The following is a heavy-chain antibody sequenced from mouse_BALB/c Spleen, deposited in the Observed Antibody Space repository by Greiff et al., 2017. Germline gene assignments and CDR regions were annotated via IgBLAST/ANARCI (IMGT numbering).Heavy chain of an antibody. V-gene: IGHV5-4*02. D-gene: IGHD2-1*01. CDR3: ARDSYYGNWFAY. CDR1: GFTFSDYY. J-gene: IGHJ3*01. CDR2: ISDGGSYT. Sequence: EVKLMESGGGLVKPGGSLKLSCAASGFTFSDYYMYWVRQTPEKRLEWVATISDGGSYTYYPDSVKGRFTISRDNAKNNLYLQMSSLKSEDTAMYYCARDSYYGNWFAYWGQGTLVTVSA.